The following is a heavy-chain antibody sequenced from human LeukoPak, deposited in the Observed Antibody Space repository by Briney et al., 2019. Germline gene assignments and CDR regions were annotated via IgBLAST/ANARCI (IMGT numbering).Heavy chain of an antibody. D-gene: IGHD3-10*01. CDR1: GGSFSGYY. J-gene: IGHJ3*02. CDR2: IDNIGST. Sequence: SETLSLTCAVYGGSFSGYYWSWIRQPPGKGLEWIGNIDNIGSTYYNPSLQSRVTISLDTSRNQFSLKLNSVTAADTAVYYCAKSNGYGLVDIWGQGTMVTVSS. V-gene: IGHV4-34*01. CDR3: AKSNGYGLVDI.